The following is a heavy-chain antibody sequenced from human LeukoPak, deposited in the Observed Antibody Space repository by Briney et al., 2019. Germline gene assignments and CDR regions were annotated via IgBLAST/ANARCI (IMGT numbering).Heavy chain of an antibody. CDR1: GGSITTIPYN. J-gene: IGHJ5*01. Sequence: SETLSLTCTVSGGSITTIPYNWSWIRQPPGKGLEWIGTISYVGTTYYEPSLKSRVTMSIDTSKNQFSLNLNSATAADTAVYYCARHPTGYPNWFDSWGQGTLVIVSS. CDR3: ARHPTGYPNWFDS. D-gene: IGHD3-9*01. CDR2: ISYVGTT. V-gene: IGHV4-39*01.